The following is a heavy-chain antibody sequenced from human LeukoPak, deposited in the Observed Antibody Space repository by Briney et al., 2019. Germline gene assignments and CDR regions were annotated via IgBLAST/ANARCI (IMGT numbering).Heavy chain of an antibody. D-gene: IGHD3-22*01. Sequence: SETLSLTCTVSGGSISSSSYYWGWIRQPPGKGLEWIGSIYYSGSTYYNPSLKSRVTISVDTSKNQFSLKLSSVTAADTAVYYCARRPPRGYDSSGPNAFDIWGQGTMVTVSS. CDR2: IYYSGST. CDR3: ARRPPRGYDSSGPNAFDI. J-gene: IGHJ3*02. CDR1: GGSISSSSYY. V-gene: IGHV4-39*07.